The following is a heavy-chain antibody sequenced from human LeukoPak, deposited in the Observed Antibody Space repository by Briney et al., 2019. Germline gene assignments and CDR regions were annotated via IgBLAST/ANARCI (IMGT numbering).Heavy chain of an antibody. CDR1: GGSLSGYY. V-gene: IGHV4-34*01. CDR3: ARAPPNQQLPLDY. J-gene: IGHJ4*02. D-gene: IGHD6-13*01. Sequence: SETLSLTCAVYGGSLSGYYWSWIRQSPGEGLEWIGEINHSGDTNYNPSLTSRVTISLDTSKNQFSLKLSSVTAADTAVYYCARAPPNQQLPLDYWGQGTLVTVSS. CDR2: INHSGDT.